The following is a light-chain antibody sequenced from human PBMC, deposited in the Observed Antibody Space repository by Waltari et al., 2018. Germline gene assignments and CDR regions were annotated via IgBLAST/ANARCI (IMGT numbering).Light chain of an antibody. V-gene: IGLV2-23*02. Sequence: QSALTQPASMSGSPGQSITISCTGTTSDIGSYNLVSWYQQHPGEVPKLIIYEVNKRPSGVSNRFSGSKSGNTASLTISGLQPEDEADYYCCSYGGASLRVFGGGTKVTVL. CDR2: EVN. CDR3: CSYGGASLRV. J-gene: IGLJ3*02. CDR1: TSDIGSYNL.